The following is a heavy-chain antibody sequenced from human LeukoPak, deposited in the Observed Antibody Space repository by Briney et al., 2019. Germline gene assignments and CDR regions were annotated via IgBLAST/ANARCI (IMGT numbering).Heavy chain of an antibody. D-gene: IGHD3-10*01. Sequence: GGSLRLSCVASGFSFNFYSVNWVRQAPGKGLEWVSSITSSSSTIYDADSVKGRLTISRDNAKNSLYLQMNSLRAEDTAVYYCAREGSGLYMDVWGKGTTVTVSS. V-gene: IGHV3-48*01. CDR3: AREGSGLYMDV. J-gene: IGHJ6*03. CDR2: ITSSSSTI. CDR1: GFSFNFYS.